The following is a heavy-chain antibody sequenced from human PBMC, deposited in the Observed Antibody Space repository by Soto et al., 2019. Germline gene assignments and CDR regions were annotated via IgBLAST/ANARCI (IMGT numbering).Heavy chain of an antibody. Sequence: PSQTLSLTCAISGDSVSSNSASWNWIRQSPSRGLEWLGRTYYRSKWYSDYAVSVKSRITIKPDTSKNQFSLQMNSLRAEDTAVYYCAKDGLRFCSVGTCLWFFDLWGRGTLVTVYS. CDR2: TYYRSKWYS. J-gene: IGHJ2*01. CDR1: GDSVSSNSAS. D-gene: IGHD2-15*01. CDR3: AKDGLRFCSVGTCLWFFDL. V-gene: IGHV6-1*01.